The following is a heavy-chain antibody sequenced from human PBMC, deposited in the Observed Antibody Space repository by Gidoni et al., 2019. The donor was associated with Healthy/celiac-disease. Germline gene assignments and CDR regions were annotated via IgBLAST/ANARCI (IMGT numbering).Heavy chain of an antibody. V-gene: IGHV3-11*06. D-gene: IGHD3-3*01. CDR1: GFPFSDYD. Sequence: QVQLVESGGGLVTPGGSLRLYCAASGFPFSDYDMSCIRPAPGKGLELVSYISSSSSYTNYADSAKGRFTISRDNAKHSLYLQMNSLRAEDPAVYYCARKGSTIFVVVSAMDVRGQGTTVTVSS. J-gene: IGHJ6*02. CDR3: ARKGSTIFVVVSAMDV. CDR2: ISSSSSYT.